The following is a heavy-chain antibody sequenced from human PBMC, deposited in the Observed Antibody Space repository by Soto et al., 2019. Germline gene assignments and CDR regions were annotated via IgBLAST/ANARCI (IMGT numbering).Heavy chain of an antibody. J-gene: IGHJ3*02. CDR1: GGSFSGYY. CDR3: ASIDSSGWYGGHAFDI. CDR2: INHSGST. D-gene: IGHD6-19*01. V-gene: IGHV4-34*01. Sequence: PSETLSLTCAVYGGSFSGYYWSWIRQPPGKGLEWIGEINHSGSTNYNPSLKSRVTISVDTSKNQFSLKLSSVTAADTAVYYCASIDSSGWYGGHAFDIWGQGTMVTASS.